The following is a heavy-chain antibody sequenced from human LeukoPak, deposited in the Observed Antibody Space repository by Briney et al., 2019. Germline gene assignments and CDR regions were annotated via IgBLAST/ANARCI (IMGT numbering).Heavy chain of an antibody. D-gene: IGHD2/OR15-2a*01. Sequence: PSETLSLTCTVSGGSVSSTTYYWSWIRQPPGKGLEWIGYIYYSGSTNYNPSLKSRVTISVDTSKNQFSLKLSSVTAADTAVYYCARVAFYHGMDVWGQGTTVTVSS. CDR2: IYYSGST. V-gene: IGHV4-61*01. CDR1: GGSVSSTTYY. CDR3: ARVAFYHGMDV. J-gene: IGHJ6*02.